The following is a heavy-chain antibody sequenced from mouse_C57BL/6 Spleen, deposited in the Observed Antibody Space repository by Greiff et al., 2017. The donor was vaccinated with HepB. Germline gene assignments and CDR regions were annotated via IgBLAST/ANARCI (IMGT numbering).Heavy chain of an antibody. Sequence: QVQLQQPGAELVKPGASVKLSCKASGYTFTSYWMQWVKQRPGQGLEWIGEIDPSDSYTNYNQKFKGKATLTVDTSSSTAYMQLSSLTSEDSAVYYCARPPYGSNLYYAMDYWGQGTSVTVSS. CDR1: GYTFTSYW. V-gene: IGHV1-50*01. J-gene: IGHJ4*01. CDR3: ARPPYGSNLYYAMDY. D-gene: IGHD1-1*01. CDR2: IDPSDSYT.